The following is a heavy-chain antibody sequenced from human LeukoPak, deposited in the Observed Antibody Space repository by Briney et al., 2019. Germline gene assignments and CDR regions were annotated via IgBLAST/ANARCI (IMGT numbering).Heavy chain of an antibody. Sequence: SETLSLTCTVSGGSISSYYWSWIRQPPGKGLEWIGYIYYSGSTNYNPSLKSRVTISVDTSKNQFSLKLSSVTAADTAVYYCARVPHHYDILTGYSYYYMDVWGKGTTVAISS. CDR2: IYYSGST. CDR1: GGSISSYY. V-gene: IGHV4-59*01. CDR3: ARVPHHYDILTGYSYYYMDV. J-gene: IGHJ6*03. D-gene: IGHD3-9*01.